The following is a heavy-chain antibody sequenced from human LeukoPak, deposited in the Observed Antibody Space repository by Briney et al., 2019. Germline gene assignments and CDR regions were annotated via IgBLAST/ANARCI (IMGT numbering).Heavy chain of an antibody. CDR3: ARGWDYGGQFY. Sequence: GGSLRLSCAASGFTFSSYSMNWVRQAPGKGLEWVSSISSSSSYIYYADSVKGRFTISRDNAKNSLCLQMNSLRAEDTAVYYCARGWDYGGQFYWGQGTLVTVSS. V-gene: IGHV3-21*01. CDR1: GFTFSSYS. J-gene: IGHJ4*02. D-gene: IGHD4-23*01. CDR2: ISSSSSYI.